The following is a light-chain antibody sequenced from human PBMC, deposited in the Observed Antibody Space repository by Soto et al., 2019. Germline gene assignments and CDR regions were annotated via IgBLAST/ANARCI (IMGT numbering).Light chain of an antibody. J-gene: IGLJ2*01. Sequence: NFMLTQPHSVSESPGKTVTISCTRSSGSIASNYVQWYQQRPGSAPTTVIYEDNQRPSGVPDRFSGSIDSSSKSASLTISGLKTEDEADYYCQSYDSSNRDVVFGGGTQLTVL. CDR2: EDN. CDR1: SGSIASNY. CDR3: QSYDSSNRDVV. V-gene: IGLV6-57*04.